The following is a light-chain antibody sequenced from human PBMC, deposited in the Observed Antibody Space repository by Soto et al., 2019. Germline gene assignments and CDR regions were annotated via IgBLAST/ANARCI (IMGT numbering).Light chain of an antibody. Sequence: DIVMTQSPDSLAVSLGERATINCKSSQSVLYSSNNKNYLAWYQPKPGQPPKLLIYWASTREAGVPDRFSGSGSWTALMPNLRLPPARXXXXXXXXXYYSTPLTFGGGTKVDIK. CDR2: WAS. CDR1: QSVLYSSNNKNY. CDR3: XXYYSTPLT. V-gene: IGKV4-1*01. J-gene: IGKJ4*01.